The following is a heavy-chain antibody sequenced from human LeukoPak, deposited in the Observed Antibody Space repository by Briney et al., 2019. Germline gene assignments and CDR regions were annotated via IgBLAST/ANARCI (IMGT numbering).Heavy chain of an antibody. V-gene: IGHV4-59*01. J-gene: IGHJ4*02. CDR3: ARGGNFYRGHYFDY. CDR2: IYYTGST. D-gene: IGHD1-26*01. Sequence: PSETLSLTSTVSGGSISEYYWYWIRQPPGKGLEWIGYIYYTGSTKYHPSLQSRLTISVDTSKNQFSLRLTSVTAADTAVYYCARGGNFYRGHYFDYWGQGALSTVSS. CDR1: GGSISEYY.